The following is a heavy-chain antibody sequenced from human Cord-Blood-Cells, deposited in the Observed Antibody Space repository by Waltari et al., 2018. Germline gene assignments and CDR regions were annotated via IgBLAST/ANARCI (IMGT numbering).Heavy chain of an antibody. D-gene: IGHD3-22*01. CDR1: GGSISSYY. CDR2: IYYSGST. Sequence: QVQLQESGPGLVKPSETLSLTCTVSGGSISSYYWSSIRQPPGKGLEWIGYIYYSGSTNYNPSLKSRVTISVDTSKNQFSLKLSSVTAADTAVYYCARSNYDSSGYYDYWGQGTLVTVSS. V-gene: IGHV4-59*01. CDR3: ARSNYDSSGYYDY. J-gene: IGHJ4*02.